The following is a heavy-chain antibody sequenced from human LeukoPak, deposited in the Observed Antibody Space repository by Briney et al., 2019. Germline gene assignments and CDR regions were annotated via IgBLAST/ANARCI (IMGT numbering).Heavy chain of an antibody. J-gene: IGHJ4*02. CDR2: ISYDGSNK. CDR3: AKEDYGDYVYYFDY. V-gene: IGHV3-30-3*01. CDR1: GFTFSSYD. Sequence: GGSLRLSCAASGFTFSSYDMHWVRQAPGKGLEWVAVISYDGSNKYYADSVKSRFTISRDNSKNTLYLQMNSLRAEDTAVYYCAKEDYGDYVYYFDYWGQRTLVTVPS. D-gene: IGHD4-17*01.